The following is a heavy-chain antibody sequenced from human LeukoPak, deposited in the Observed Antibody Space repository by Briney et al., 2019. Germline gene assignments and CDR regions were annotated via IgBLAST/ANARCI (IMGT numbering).Heavy chain of an antibody. D-gene: IGHD6-19*01. Sequence: GGSLRLSCAASGFTFSSYGVHWVRQAPGKGLEWVAFIRYDGSNKYYADSVKGRFTISRDNSKNTLYLQMNSLRAEDTAVYYCAKESRIAVAGDYWGQGTLVTVSS. V-gene: IGHV3-30*02. J-gene: IGHJ4*02. CDR1: GFTFSSYG. CDR2: IRYDGSNK. CDR3: AKESRIAVAGDY.